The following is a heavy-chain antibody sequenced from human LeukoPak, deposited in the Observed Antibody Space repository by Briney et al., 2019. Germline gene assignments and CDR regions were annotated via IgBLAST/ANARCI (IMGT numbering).Heavy chain of an antibody. CDR3: ARYKVPPHQDSSMVPGVYYYYGMDV. D-gene: IGHD3-10*01. CDR1: GGSFSTYA. Sequence: VASVKVSCKASGGSFSTYAISWVRQAPGQGLEWMGGIIPFFATPSYAQKFHGRVTITADESTNTAYMEVSSLRSEDTALYYCARYKVPPHQDSSMVPGVYYYYGMDVWGLGTTVTVSS. V-gene: IGHV1-69*13. J-gene: IGHJ6*02. CDR2: IIPFFATP.